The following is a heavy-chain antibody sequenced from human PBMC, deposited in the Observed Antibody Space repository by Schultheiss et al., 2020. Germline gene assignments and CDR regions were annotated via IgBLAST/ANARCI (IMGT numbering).Heavy chain of an antibody. CDR3: ARDNFWLLNDFWSGYYLDNPPTYGMDV. Sequence: SQTLSLTCAISGDSVSSNNAAWNWIRQSPSRGLEWLGRTYYRSKWYNDYAVSVKSRITINPDTSKNQFSLQLNSVTPEDTAVYYCARDNFWLLNDFWSGYYLDNPPTYGMDVWGQGTTVTVSS. D-gene: IGHD3-3*01. CDR2: TYYRSKWYN. CDR1: GDSVSSNNAA. J-gene: IGHJ6*02. V-gene: IGHV6-1*01.